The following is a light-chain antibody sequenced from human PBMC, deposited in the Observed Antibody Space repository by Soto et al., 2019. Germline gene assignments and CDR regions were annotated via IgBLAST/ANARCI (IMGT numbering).Light chain of an antibody. CDR1: TGVVTSGYY. Sequence: QTVVTQEPSLTVSPGETVTLTCASSTGVVTSGYYPNWFQQKPGQAPRPLIYSISNKHSWTPARFSGSLLGDKAALTLSGVQPEDEAEYYCLLYYGGAQVFGGGTKLTVL. J-gene: IGLJ3*02. CDR2: SIS. V-gene: IGLV7-43*01. CDR3: LLYYGGAQV.